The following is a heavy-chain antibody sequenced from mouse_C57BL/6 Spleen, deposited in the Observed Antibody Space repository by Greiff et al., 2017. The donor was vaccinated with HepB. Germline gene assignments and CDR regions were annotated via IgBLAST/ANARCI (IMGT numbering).Heavy chain of an antibody. CDR1: GFTFSSYA. CDR2: ISPGGSYT. D-gene: IGHD2-4*01. J-gene: IGHJ3*01. V-gene: IGHV5-4*01. Sequence: EVMLVESGGGLVKPGGSLKLSCAASGFTFSSYAMSWVRQTPGKRLEWVATISPGGSYTYYPDNVKGRFTISRDNAKNNLYLQMSHLKSEDTAMYYCARDDYDYAWFAYWGQGTLVTVSA. CDR3: ARDDYDYAWFAY.